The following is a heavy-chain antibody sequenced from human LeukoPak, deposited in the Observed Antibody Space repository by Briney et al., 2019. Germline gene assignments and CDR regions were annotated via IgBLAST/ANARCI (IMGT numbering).Heavy chain of an antibody. CDR2: IRYVGSNK. J-gene: IGHJ1*01. Sequence: GRSLRLSCAASAFTSNSYGMHSVRQAPGKRLEWVAFIRYVGSNKYYADSVKGRFTISRDNSKNTLYLQMNSLRAEDTAVYYCAKDQNLFVVVVAATFQHWGQGTLVTVSS. V-gene: IGHV3-30*02. CDR1: AFTSNSYG. D-gene: IGHD2-15*01. CDR3: AKDQNLFVVVVAATFQH.